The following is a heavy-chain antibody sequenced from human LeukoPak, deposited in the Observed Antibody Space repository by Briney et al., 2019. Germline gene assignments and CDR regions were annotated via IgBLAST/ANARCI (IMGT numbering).Heavy chain of an antibody. J-gene: IGHJ5*02. V-gene: IGHV1-18*01. CDR2: ISAYNGDT. CDR1: GYTFTSYG. Sequence: ASVKVSCKASGYTFTSYGVSWVRQAPGQGLEWMGWISAYNGDTSYAQKFQGRVTMTTDTSTSTAYMDLRSLRSDDTAMYYCARSAGGSRRFDPWGQGTLVTASS. D-gene: IGHD1-26*01. CDR3: ARSAGGSRRFDP.